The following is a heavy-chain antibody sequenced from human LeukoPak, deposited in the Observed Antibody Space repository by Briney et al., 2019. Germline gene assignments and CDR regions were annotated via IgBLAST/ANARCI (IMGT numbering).Heavy chain of an antibody. CDR3: AKGTYHGSDGRLDP. J-gene: IGHJ5*02. CDR1: GFIFSNYA. D-gene: IGHD3-10*01. V-gene: IGHV3-23*01. CDR2: ISGSGGST. Sequence: GGSLRLSCAASGFIFSNYAMIWVCQAPGKGLEWVSAISGSGGSTYYADSVKGRFTISRDNSKNTLYLQMNSLRADDTAVYYCAKGTYHGSDGRLDPWGQGTLVTVSS.